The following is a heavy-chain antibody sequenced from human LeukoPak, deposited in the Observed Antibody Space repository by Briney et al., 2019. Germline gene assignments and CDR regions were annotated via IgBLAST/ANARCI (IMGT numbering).Heavy chain of an antibody. J-gene: IGHJ4*02. Sequence: PSETLSLTCAFYGGSFSAYYWTWLRQPPGSGLEWIGYIYYSGSTSYNPSLKSRVTISVDTSKDQFSLRLSSVTAADTAVYYCAREVIATAGYDYWGQGTLVTVSS. CDR2: IYYSGST. V-gene: IGHV4-59*01. D-gene: IGHD6-13*01. CDR1: GGSFSAYY. CDR3: AREVIATAGYDY.